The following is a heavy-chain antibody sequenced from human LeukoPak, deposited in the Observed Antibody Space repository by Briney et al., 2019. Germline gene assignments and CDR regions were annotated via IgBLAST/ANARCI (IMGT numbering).Heavy chain of an antibody. CDR3: ARAGGGASGAFDI. CDR2: MNPNSGNT. D-gene: IGHD1-26*01. Sequence: ASVKVSCKASGGTFSSYAISWVRQAPGQGLEWMGWMNPNSGNTGYAQKFQGRVTMTRNTSISTAYMELSSLRSEDTAVYYCARAGGGASGAFDIWGQGTMVTVSS. CDR1: GGTFSSYA. J-gene: IGHJ3*02. V-gene: IGHV1-8*02.